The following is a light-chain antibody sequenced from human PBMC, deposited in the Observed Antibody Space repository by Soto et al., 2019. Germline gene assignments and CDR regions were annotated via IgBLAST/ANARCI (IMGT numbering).Light chain of an antibody. CDR3: QQYSSYLYS. J-gene: IGKJ2*01. CDR1: QSISNW. Sequence: DIQMTQSPSTLSASVGDRVTITCRASQSISNWLAWYHQKPGKAPKLLIYDASTLETGVPSRFSGSGSGTEFTLTITSLQPDDFATYYCQQYSSYLYSFGQGTKVDIK. V-gene: IGKV1-5*01. CDR2: DAS.